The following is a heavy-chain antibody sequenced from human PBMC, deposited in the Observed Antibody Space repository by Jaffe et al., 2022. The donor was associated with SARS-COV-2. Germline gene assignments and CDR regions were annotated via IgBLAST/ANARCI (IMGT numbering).Heavy chain of an antibody. J-gene: IGHJ4*02. D-gene: IGHD3-10*01. CDR1: GGSISSGGYY. V-gene: IGHV4-31*03. CDR2: IYYSGST. CDR3: ARGFHYYGSGSYYPPDY. Sequence: QVQLQESGPGLVKPSQTLSLTCTVSGGSISSGGYYWSWIRQHPGKGLEWIGYIYYSGSTYYNPSLKSRVTISVDTSKNQFSLKLSSVTAADTAVYYCARGFHYYGSGSYYPPDYWGQGTLVTVSS.